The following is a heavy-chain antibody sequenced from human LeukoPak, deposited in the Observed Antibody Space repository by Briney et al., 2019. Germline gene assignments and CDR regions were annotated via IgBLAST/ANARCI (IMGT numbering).Heavy chain of an antibody. D-gene: IGHD5-18*01. Sequence: SETLSLTCAVYGGSFSGYYWSWIRQPPGKGLEWIGEINHSGSTNYNPSLKSRVTISVDTSKNQFSLKLSSVTAADTAVYYCARGGYSYGYIDYWGQGTLVTASS. CDR2: INHSGST. CDR1: GGSFSGYY. J-gene: IGHJ4*02. CDR3: ARGGYSYGYIDY. V-gene: IGHV4-34*01.